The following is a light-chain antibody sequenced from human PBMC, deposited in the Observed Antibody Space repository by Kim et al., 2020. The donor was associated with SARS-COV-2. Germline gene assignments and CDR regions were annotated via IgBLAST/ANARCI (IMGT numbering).Light chain of an antibody. J-gene: IGKJ4*01. V-gene: IGKV3-20*01. CDR1: QSVSSSF. CDR2: AAS. Sequence: EIVLTQSPGTLSLSPGERATLSCRASQSVSSSFLAWYQQKPGQAPRLLIYAASSRATGIPDRFSGSGSGADFTLTISRLEPEDFAVYYCQQYVRSLTFGGRTKVDIK. CDR3: QQYVRSLT.